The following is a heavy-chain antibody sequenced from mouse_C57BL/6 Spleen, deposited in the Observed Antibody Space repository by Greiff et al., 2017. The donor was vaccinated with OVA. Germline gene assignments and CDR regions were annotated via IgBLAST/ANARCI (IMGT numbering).Heavy chain of an antibody. CDR1: GYTFTDYY. J-gene: IGHJ3*01. CDR3: ARSDPSVAY. CDR2: INPNNGGT. Sequence: VQLQQSGPELVKPGASVKISCKASGYTFTDYYMNWVKQSHGKSLEWIGDINPNNGGTSYNQKFKGKATLTVDKSSSTAYMELRSLTSEDSAVYYCARSDPSVAYWGQGTLVTVSA. V-gene: IGHV1-26*01.